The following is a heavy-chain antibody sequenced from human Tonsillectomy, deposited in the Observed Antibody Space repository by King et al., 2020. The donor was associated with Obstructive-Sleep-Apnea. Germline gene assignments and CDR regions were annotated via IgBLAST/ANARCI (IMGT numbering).Heavy chain of an antibody. Sequence: QLQLVQSGAEVKKPGASVKVSCTASGYIFTDYYVHWVRQAPGQGLEWMGWMNPNSGGTTYAQKFQGRVTMTRDTSISTAYMELSRLRSDDTAVYYWARVEGSRGPTSYFDLWGRGTLVSVSS. V-gene: IGHV1-2*02. CDR3: ARVEGSRGPTSYFDL. CDR2: MNPNSGGT. CDR1: GYIFTDYY. J-gene: IGHJ2*01. D-gene: IGHD3-10*01.